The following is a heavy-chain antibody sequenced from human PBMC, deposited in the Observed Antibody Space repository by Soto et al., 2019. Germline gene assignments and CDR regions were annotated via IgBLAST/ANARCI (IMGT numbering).Heavy chain of an antibody. Sequence: QVQLVESGGGVVQPGRSLRLSCAASGFTFSSYAMHWVRQAPGKGLEWVAVISYDGSNKYYADSVKGRFTISRDNSKNTLYLQMNSLRAEDTAVYYCAREGALDYWGQGTLVTVSS. V-gene: IGHV3-30-3*01. CDR2: ISYDGSNK. CDR1: GFTFSSYA. CDR3: AREGALDY. D-gene: IGHD3-16*01. J-gene: IGHJ4*02.